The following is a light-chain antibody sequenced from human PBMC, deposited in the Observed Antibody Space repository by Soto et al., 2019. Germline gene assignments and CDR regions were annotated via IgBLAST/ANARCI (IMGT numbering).Light chain of an antibody. V-gene: IGKV1-39*01. CDR1: QSISSY. J-gene: IGKJ1*01. Sequence: DIQMTQSPSSLSASVGDRVTITCRASQSISSYLNWYQQKPGKAPKLLIYTASSLQSGVPSRFSGSGSGTDFTLTISSLQPEDFETYYCQQSYSSRPFGQGTKVEIK. CDR2: TAS. CDR3: QQSYSSRP.